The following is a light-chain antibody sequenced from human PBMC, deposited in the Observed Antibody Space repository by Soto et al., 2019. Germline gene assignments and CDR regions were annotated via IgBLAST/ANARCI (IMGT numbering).Light chain of an antibody. CDR1: QTISSW. J-gene: IGKJ1*01. CDR2: GAS. V-gene: IGKV1-5*01. Sequence: DIQMTQSPSTLSGSVGDRVTITCRASQTISSWLAWYQQKPGKAPNLLISGASNLESGVPSRFSGSGSGTEFTITISSLQPDDFSSYYCQQYYTYSTFGQGTKVDIK. CDR3: QQYYTYST.